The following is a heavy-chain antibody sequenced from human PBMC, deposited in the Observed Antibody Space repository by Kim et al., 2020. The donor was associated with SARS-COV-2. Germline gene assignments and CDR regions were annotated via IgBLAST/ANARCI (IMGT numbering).Heavy chain of an antibody. CDR2: IYYSGST. CDR1: GGSISSSSYY. J-gene: IGHJ3*02. D-gene: IGHD3-10*01. V-gene: IGHV4-39*07. CDR3: ARSFGGSGSYYNPSLDAFDI. Sequence: SETLSLTCTVSGGSISSSSYYWGWIRQPPGKGLEWIGSIYYSGSTYYNPSLKSRVTISVDTSKNQFSLKLSSVTAADTAVYYCARSFGGSGSYYNPSLDAFDIWGQGTMVTVSS.